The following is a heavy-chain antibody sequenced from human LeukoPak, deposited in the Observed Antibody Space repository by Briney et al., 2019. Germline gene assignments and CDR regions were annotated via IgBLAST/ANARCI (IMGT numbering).Heavy chain of an antibody. D-gene: IGHD3-10*01. J-gene: IGHJ4*02. Sequence: GGSLRLSCAASGFTFSNSALSWVRQAPGKGLEWVSDISGSGGATYYADSVKGRFTISRDDPHNTLYLQMNSLRAEDTAVYFCARGGVDYYGSGTYYLMYYFDYWGQGALVTVSS. CDR2: ISGSGGAT. CDR1: GFTFSNSA. CDR3: ARGGVDYYGSGTYYLMYYFDY. V-gene: IGHV3-23*01.